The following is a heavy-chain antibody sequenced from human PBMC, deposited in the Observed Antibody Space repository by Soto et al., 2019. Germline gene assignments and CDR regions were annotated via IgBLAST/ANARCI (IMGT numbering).Heavy chain of an antibody. CDR1: GGSVNNISDY. CDR3: AGMPYTSGLRFDP. J-gene: IGHJ5*02. Sequence: PSETLCLTCTVSGGSVNNISDYWSWVRQPPGKALQWIGFIYQSGVTSYNPSLASRVSISLDRSNNQCSLKLKSVTAADTAVYFCAGMPYTSGLRFDPWGPGTLVTVSS. D-gene: IGHD6-19*01. CDR2: IYQSGVT. V-gene: IGHV4-30-2*01.